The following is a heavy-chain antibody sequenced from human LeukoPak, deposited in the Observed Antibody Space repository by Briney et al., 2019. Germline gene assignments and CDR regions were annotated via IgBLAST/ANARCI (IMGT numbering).Heavy chain of an antibody. CDR1: GGSISSSTYH. Sequence: SETLSLTCTVSGGSISSSTYHWGWIRQPPGKGLEWIGTIYYSGSTYYNPSLKSRVTISIDTSKNQFSLKLDSVTAADTAVYYCAVSGYSSGWYSYWGQGTLVTVSS. CDR3: AVSGYSSGWYSY. J-gene: IGHJ4*02. V-gene: IGHV4-39*01. D-gene: IGHD6-19*01. CDR2: IYYSGST.